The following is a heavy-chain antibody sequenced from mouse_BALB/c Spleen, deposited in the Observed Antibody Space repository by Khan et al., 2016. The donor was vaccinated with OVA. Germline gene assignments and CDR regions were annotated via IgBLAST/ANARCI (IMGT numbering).Heavy chain of an antibody. CDR1: GFNIKDTY. J-gene: IGHJ3*01. V-gene: IGHV14-3*02. Sequence: VQLKQSGAELVKPGASVKLSCSASGFNIKDTYIHWMKQRPEQGLEWIGRIDPPNDDSKYGPKFQAKATLTADTSSNTAYLQLSSLTSEDTAVENYAGLNGNPFAFWGQGTLVSVSA. CDR2: IDPPNDDS. CDR3: AGLNGNPFAF. D-gene: IGHD2-1*01.